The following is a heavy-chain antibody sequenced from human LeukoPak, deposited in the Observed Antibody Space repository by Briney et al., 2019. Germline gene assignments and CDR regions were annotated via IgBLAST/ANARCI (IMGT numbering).Heavy chain of an antibody. CDR1: GNSSTNYW. J-gene: IGHJ6*03. V-gene: IGHV5-51*01. D-gene: IGHD3-22*01. CDR3: ARHYDRSGYYSRNYHYYMDV. Sequence: GESLKISCKGSGNSSTNYWIAWVRQMPGKGLEWMGIIYPGDSDTRYSPSFQGQVTISADKSISTAYLQWGSLKASDTAIYYCARHYDRSGYYSRNYHYYMDVWGKGTTVTVSS. CDR2: IYPGDSDT.